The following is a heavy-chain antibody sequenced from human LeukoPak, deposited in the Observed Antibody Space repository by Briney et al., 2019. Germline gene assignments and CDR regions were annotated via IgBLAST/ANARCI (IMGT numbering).Heavy chain of an antibody. CDR2: ISAYNGNT. V-gene: IGHV1-18*01. D-gene: IGHD3-3*01. J-gene: IGHJ4*02. Sequence: GASVKVSCKASGGTFSSYAISWVRQAPGQGLEWMGWISAYNGNTNYAQKLQGRVTMTTDTSTSTAYMELRSLRSDDTAVYYCARVSGPRELDFWSGYYTGILDYWGQGTLVTVSS. CDR3: ARVSGPRELDFWSGYYTGILDY. CDR1: GGTFSSYA.